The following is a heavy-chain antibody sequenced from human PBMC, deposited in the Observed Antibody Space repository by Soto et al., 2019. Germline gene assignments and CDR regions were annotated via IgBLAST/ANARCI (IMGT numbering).Heavy chain of an antibody. Sequence: PSETLSLTCTVSGGSISSGDYYWSWIRQPPGKGLEWIGYIYYSGSTYYNPSLKSRVTISVDTSKNQFSLKLSSVTAADTAVYYCARVVGGPVYLDWLPKYYFDYWAQGTLVTVSS. D-gene: IGHD3-9*01. CDR2: IYYSGST. V-gene: IGHV4-30-4*01. J-gene: IGHJ4*02. CDR1: GGSISSGDYY. CDR3: ARVVGGPVYLDWLPKYYFDY.